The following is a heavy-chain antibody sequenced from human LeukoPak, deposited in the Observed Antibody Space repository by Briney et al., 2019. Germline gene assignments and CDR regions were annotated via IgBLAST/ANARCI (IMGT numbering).Heavy chain of an antibody. CDR2: IYYSGST. J-gene: IGHJ4*02. D-gene: IGHD6-13*01. Sequence: SETLSLTCTVSGGSISSYYWSWIRQPPGKGLEWIGYIYYSGSTSYNPSLKSRVTISVDTSKNQFSLKLSSVTAADTAVYYCARVYSSSDGGLDYWGQGTLVTVSS. V-gene: IGHV4-59*01. CDR1: GGSISSYY. CDR3: ARVYSSSDGGLDY.